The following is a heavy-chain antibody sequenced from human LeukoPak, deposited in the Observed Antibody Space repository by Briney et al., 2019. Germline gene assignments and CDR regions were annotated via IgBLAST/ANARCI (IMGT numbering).Heavy chain of an antibody. CDR2: IYHSWST. V-gene: IGHV4-4*02. Sequence: SGTLSLNCAVSGGSISSSNWWSWVRQPPGKGLEWIGEIYHSWSTNYNPSLKSRVTISVDKSKNQFSLKLSSVTAADTAVYYCASLLGATTSEDWFDPWGQGTLVTVSS. CDR1: GGSISSSNW. D-gene: IGHD1-26*01. J-gene: IGHJ5*02. CDR3: ASLLGATTSEDWFDP.